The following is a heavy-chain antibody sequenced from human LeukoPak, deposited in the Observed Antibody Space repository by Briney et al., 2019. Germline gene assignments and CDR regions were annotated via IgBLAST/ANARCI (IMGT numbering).Heavy chain of an antibody. CDR2: IYYTGIT. D-gene: IGHD5-18*01. Sequence: SETLSLTCTVSGGSISSGIYYWGWIRQSPGKGLECLGSIYYTGITYYNPSLKSRLTISVDTSKRQFSLKLSSVTAADTAVYYCARHRGYRNPADSWGQGTLVTVSS. V-gene: IGHV4-39*01. J-gene: IGHJ4*02. CDR3: ARHRGYRNPADS. CDR1: GGSISSGIYY.